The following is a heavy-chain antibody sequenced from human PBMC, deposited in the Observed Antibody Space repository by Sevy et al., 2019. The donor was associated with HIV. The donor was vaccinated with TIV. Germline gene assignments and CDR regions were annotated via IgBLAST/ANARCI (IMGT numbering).Heavy chain of an antibody. J-gene: IGHJ5*01. V-gene: IGHV4-59*01. D-gene: IGHD5-12*01. CDR3: ARAPPVRSGDDSHKWFDS. CDR2: IYYTGST. CDR1: GGSIRAYY. Sequence: SETLSLTCTVSGGSIRAYYWSWIRQPPGKGLEYLGYIYYTGSTNYNPSLKSRVTISVDTSKNQFSLKLSSVTAADTAVYYCARAPPVRSGDDSHKWFDSWGQGTLVTVSS.